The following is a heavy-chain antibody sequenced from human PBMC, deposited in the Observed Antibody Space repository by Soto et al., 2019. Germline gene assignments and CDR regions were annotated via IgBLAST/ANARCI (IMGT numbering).Heavy chain of an antibody. D-gene: IGHD2-15*01. V-gene: IGHV5-10-1*01. CDR3: ARQGVVVATEVGSGMDV. Sequence: EVHLVQSGAEVKKPGESLRVSCKGSGYSFTSYWISWVRQMPGKGLEWMGRIDPSDSYTNYSPSFQGHVTFSADKSISTAYLQWSSLKASDTAMYYCARQGVVVATEVGSGMDVWGQGTAVTVSS. CDR1: GYSFTSYW. J-gene: IGHJ6*02. CDR2: IDPSDSYT.